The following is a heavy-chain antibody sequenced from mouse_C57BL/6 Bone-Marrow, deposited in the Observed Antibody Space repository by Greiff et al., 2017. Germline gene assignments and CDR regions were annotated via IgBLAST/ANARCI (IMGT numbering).Heavy chain of an antibody. CDR2: IDPEISDT. V-gene: IGHV14-4*01. CDR1: GFNIKDDY. Sequence: VQLKESGAELVRPGASVKLSCTASGFNIKDDYIHWVKQRPEQGLEWIGWIDPEISDTEYASKFQGKATITSDTSSNTAYLQLSSLTSEDTAVYYCSSFDGNYFDFWGQGTPLTVAS. J-gene: IGHJ2*01. D-gene: IGHD2-3*01. CDR3: SSFDGNYFDF.